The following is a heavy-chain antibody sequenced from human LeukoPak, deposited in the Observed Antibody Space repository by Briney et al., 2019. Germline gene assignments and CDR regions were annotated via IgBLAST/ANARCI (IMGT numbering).Heavy chain of an antibody. CDR1: GFTFSSYG. CDR3: AEDREYSSGWPRVDY. CDR2: IRYDGSNK. D-gene: IGHD6-19*01. J-gene: IGHJ4*02. Sequence: PGGSLRLSCAASGFTFSSYGMHWVRQAPGKGLEWVTFIRYDGSNKYYADSVKGRFTISRDNSKNTLYLQMNSLRAEDTAVYYCAEDREYSSGWPRVDYWGQGTLVTVSS. V-gene: IGHV3-30*02.